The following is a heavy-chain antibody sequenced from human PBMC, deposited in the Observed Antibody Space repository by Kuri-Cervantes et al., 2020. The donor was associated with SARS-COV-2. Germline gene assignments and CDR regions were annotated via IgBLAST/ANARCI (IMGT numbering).Heavy chain of an antibody. J-gene: IGHJ5*02. CDR2: ISAYNGNT. CDR1: GYTFTSHG. CDR3: ARGRGPGDFWSGLNWFDP. D-gene: IGHD3-3*01. V-gene: IGHV1-18*01. Sequence: ASVKVSCKASGYTFTSHGISWVRQAPGQGLEWMGWISAYNGNTNYAQKLQGRVTMTTDTSTSTAYMELRSLRSDDTAVYYCARGRGPGDFWSGLNWFDPWGQGTLVTVSS.